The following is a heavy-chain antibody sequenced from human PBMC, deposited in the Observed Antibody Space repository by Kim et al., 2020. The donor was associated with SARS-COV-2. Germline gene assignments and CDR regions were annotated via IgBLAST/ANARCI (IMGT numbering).Heavy chain of an antibody. Sequence: GGSLRLSCAGSGFSFSGSGVYWVRQASGKGLEWVGRIRSKANSYETEYAASVKGRFTISRDDSKNTAYLQMNSLKIEDTAVYYCTSRDGDYAGSRDDWGQGTLVTVSS. J-gene: IGHJ4*02. CDR1: GFSFSGSG. D-gene: IGHD4-17*01. CDR3: TSRDGDYAGSRDD. CDR2: IRSKANSYET. V-gene: IGHV3-73*01.